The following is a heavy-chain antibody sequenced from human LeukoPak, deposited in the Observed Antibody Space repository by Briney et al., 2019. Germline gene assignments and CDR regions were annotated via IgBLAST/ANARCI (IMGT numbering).Heavy chain of an antibody. D-gene: IGHD6-13*01. V-gene: IGHV1-69*01. CDR3: AREARIAAAGPPDWFDP. CDR1: GGTFSSYA. J-gene: IGHJ5*02. Sequence: SVKVSCKASGGTFSSYAISWVRQAPGQGLEWMGGIIPIFGTANYAQKFQGRVTITADESTSTDYMELSSLRSEDTAVYYCAREARIAAAGPPDWFDPWGQGTLVTVSS. CDR2: IIPIFGTA.